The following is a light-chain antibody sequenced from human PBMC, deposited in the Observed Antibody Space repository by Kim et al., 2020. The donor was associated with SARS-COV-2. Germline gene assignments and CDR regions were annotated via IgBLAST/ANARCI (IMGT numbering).Light chain of an antibody. Sequence: QSVTISCTGTSSDVGGYNYVSWYQQHPGKAPKLMIYDVSKRPSGVPDRFAGSKSGNTASLTISGLQAEDEADYYCCSYAGSYTFWVFGGGTKVTVL. CDR1: SSDVGGYNY. J-gene: IGLJ3*02. V-gene: IGLV2-11*01. CDR2: DVS. CDR3: CSYAGSYTFWV.